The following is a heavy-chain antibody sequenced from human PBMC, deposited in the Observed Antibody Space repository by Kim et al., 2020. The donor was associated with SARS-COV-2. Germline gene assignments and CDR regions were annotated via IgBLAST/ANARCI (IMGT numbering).Heavy chain of an antibody. CDR3: ASVGYSDSSKFDY. Sequence: YAPSPQSQVTISVDKSISAAYLQWRSLKASDTAMYYCASVGYSDSSKFDYWGQGTLVTVSS. D-gene: IGHD1-26*01. V-gene: IGHV5-51*01. J-gene: IGHJ4*02.